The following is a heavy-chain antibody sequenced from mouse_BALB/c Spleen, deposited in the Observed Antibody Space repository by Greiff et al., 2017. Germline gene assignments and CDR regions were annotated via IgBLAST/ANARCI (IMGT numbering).Heavy chain of an antibody. CDR1: GFTFSSFG. CDR3: ARGNYRYYYFDY. V-gene: IGHV5-17*02. CDR2: ISSGSSTI. J-gene: IGHJ2*01. D-gene: IGHD2-14*01. Sequence: EVKLVESGGGLVQPGGSRKLSCAASGFTFSSFGMHWVRQAPEKGLEWVAYISSGSSTIYYADTVKGRFTISRDNPKNTLFLQMTSLRSEDTAMYYCARGNYRYYYFDYWGQGTTLTVSS.